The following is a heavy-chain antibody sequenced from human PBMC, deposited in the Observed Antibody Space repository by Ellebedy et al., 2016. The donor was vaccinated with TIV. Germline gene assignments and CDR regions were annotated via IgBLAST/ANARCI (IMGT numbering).Heavy chain of an antibody. Sequence: MPSETLSLTCDVSGGSINSDHWWNWVRQSPGKGLEWIGEIHHSGTTTYNPSIKSRVTISVDKSKNQLSLKLTSVTAADTAVYYCATVPLTTTHFDPWGQGVLVTVSS. CDR3: ATVPLTTTHFDP. V-gene: IGHV4-4*02. CDR1: GGSINSDHW. D-gene: IGHD1-1*01. CDR2: IHHSGTT. J-gene: IGHJ5*02.